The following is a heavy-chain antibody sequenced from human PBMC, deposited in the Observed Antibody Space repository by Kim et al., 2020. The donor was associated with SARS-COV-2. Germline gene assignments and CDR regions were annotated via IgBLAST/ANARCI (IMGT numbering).Heavy chain of an antibody. V-gene: IGHV3-30*04. D-gene: IGHD2-21*02. J-gene: IGHJ3*02. CDR2: ISYDGSNK. CDR1: GFTFSSYA. CDR3: ASPLVVVTAADAFDI. Sequence: GGSLRLSCAASGFTFSSYAMHWVRQAPGKGLEWVAVISYDGSNKYYADSVKGRFIISRDNSKNTLYLQMNSLRAEDTAVSYCASPLVVVTAADAFDIWGQGTMVTVSS.